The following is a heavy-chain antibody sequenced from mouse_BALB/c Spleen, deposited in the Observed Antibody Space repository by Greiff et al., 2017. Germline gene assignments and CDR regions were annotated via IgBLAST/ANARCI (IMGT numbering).Heavy chain of an antibody. D-gene: IGHD1-1*01. CDR2: ISYSGST. CDR3: ASNYGSSYFDY. Sequence: VQLKESGPGLVKPSQSLSLTCTVTGYSITSDYAWNWIRQFPGNKLEWMGYISYSGSTSYNPSLKSRISITRDTSKNQFFLQLNSVTTEDTATYYCASNYGSSYFDYWGQGTTLTVSS. CDR1: GYSITSDYA. J-gene: IGHJ2*01. V-gene: IGHV3-2*02.